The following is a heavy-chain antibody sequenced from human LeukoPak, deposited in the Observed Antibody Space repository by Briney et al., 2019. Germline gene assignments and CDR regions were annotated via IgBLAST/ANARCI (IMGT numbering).Heavy chain of an antibody. CDR1: GFTFSNYW. V-gene: IGHV3-7*03. D-gene: IGHD3-22*01. CDR2: IRQDGREK. J-gene: IGHJ4*02. CDR3: AKRADSSAHSFDY. Sequence: GGSLRLSCAASGFTFSNYWMTWVRQAPGKGLEWVANIRQDGREKNYVDSVKGRFTISRDNAKNSLILQMNRLRAEDTAVYYCAKRADSSAHSFDYWGQGTLVTVSS.